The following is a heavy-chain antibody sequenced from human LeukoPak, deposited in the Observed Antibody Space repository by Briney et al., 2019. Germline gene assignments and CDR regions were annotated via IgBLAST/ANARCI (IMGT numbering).Heavy chain of an antibody. D-gene: IGHD2/OR15-2a*01. CDR3: ARGFTLFDP. J-gene: IGHJ5*02. V-gene: IGHV4-59*01. CDR1: GGSISSYY. CDR2: IYYSGST. Sequence: PSETLSLTCTVPGGSISSYYWSWIRQPPGKGLEWIGYIYYSGSTNYNPSLKSRVTISVDTSKNQFSLKLSSVTAADTAVYYCARGFTLFDPWGQGTLVTVSS.